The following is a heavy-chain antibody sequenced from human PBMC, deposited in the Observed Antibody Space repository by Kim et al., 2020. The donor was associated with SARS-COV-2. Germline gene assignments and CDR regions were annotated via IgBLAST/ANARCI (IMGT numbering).Heavy chain of an antibody. CDR3: ARGERLLHVDTAMVSPFDY. D-gene: IGHD5-18*01. J-gene: IGHJ4*02. Sequence: SETLSLTCTVSGGSVSSGSYYWSWIRQPPGKGLEWIGYIYYSGSTNYNPSLKSRVTISVDTSKNQFSLKLSSVTAADTAVYYCARGERLLHVDTAMVSPFDYWGQGTLVTVSS. CDR1: GGSVSSGSYY. CDR2: IYYSGST. V-gene: IGHV4-61*01.